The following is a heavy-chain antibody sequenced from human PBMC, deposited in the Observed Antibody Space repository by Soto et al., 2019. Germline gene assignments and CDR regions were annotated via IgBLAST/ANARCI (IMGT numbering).Heavy chain of an antibody. Sequence: PSETLSLTCAVYGGSFSGYCWSWIRQPPGKGLEWIGEINHSGSTNSNPSLKSRVNISVDTSKNQFSLKLSSVTAADTAVYYCARPGGDSDIVVVPAAQKGHFDYWGQGTLVTVS. CDR1: GGSFSGYC. CDR2: INHSGST. J-gene: IGHJ4*02. V-gene: IGHV4-34*01. CDR3: ARPGGDSDIVVVPAAQKGHFDY. D-gene: IGHD2-2*01.